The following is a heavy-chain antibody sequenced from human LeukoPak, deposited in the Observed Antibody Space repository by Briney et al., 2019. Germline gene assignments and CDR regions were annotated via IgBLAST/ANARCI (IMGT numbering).Heavy chain of an antibody. D-gene: IGHD1-1*01. J-gene: IGHJ5*02. Sequence: SETLSLTCTVSGGSIGSGGYYWSWIRQHPGKGLEWIGYIFYSGSTFYNPSLKSRLIISVDTSKNQFSLNLSSVTAADTAMYYCARVHDGGGVWFDPWGQGTLVTVSS. CDR1: GGSIGSGGYY. CDR2: IFYSGST. V-gene: IGHV4-31*02. CDR3: ARVHDGGGVWFDP.